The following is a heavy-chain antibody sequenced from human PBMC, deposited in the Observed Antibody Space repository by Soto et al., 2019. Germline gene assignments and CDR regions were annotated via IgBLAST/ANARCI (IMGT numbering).Heavy chain of an antibody. CDR3: VRDRSSCSGWFDP. J-gene: IGHJ5*02. CDR1: GDSVSSYSAA. V-gene: IGHV6-1*01. CDR2: RYYRSRFFS. Sequence: QTQSLPCAISGDSVSSYSAAWNWIRQSPSGGLEWLGRRYYRSRFFSDYAEAVKSRIIINPDTSKNQSSLPLESVTLEDTAVYYWVRDRSSCSGWFDPWGQGTPVTVSS. D-gene: IGHD3-10*02.